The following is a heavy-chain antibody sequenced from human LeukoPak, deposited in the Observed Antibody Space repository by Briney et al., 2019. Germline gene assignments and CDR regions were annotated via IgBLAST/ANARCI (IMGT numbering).Heavy chain of an antibody. V-gene: IGHV1-69*05. CDR1: RGTFSSYA. D-gene: IGHD1-26*01. CDR2: IIPIFGTA. CDR3: ASNSGSYSLYYFDY. Sequence: ASVKVSCKASRGTFSSYAISWVRQAPGQGLEWMGGIIPIFGTANYAQKFQGRVTITTDESTSTAYMELSSLRSEDTAVYYCASNSGSYSLYYFDYWGQGTLVTVSS. J-gene: IGHJ4*02.